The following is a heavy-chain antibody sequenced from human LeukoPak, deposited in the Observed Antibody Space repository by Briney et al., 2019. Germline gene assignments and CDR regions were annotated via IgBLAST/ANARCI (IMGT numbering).Heavy chain of an antibody. D-gene: IGHD3-3*01. CDR2: ISAYNGNT. CDR1: GYTFTRYG. J-gene: IGHJ5*02. Sequence: GASVKVSCKASGYTFTRYGISWVRQAPGQGLEWMGWISAYNGNTNYAQKLQGRVTMTTDTSTSTAYMELRSLRSDDTAVYYCARRRPYYDFWSGYYTGGILDPWGQGTLVTVSS. V-gene: IGHV1-18*01. CDR3: ARRRPYYDFWSGYYTGGILDP.